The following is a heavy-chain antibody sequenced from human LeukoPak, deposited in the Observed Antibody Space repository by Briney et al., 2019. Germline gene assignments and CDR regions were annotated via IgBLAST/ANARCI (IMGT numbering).Heavy chain of an antibody. CDR3: ARGRYYYDSSGYYPRHYFDY. CDR2: ISAYSGNT. D-gene: IGHD3-22*01. Sequence: GASVKVSCKASGYTFTGYGISWVRQAPGQGLEWMGWISAYSGNTYYAQKLQGRVTMTTDTSTSTAYMELSSPRSEDTAVYYCARGRYYYDSSGYYPRHYFDYWGQGTLVTVSS. J-gene: IGHJ4*02. CDR1: GYTFTGYG. V-gene: IGHV1-18*01.